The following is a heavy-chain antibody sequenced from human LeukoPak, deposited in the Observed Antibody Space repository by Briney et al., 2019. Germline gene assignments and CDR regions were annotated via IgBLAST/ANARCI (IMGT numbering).Heavy chain of an antibody. V-gene: IGHV3-30*01. CDR3: ARAKVLGDAFDI. J-gene: IGHJ3*02. CDR2: ISYDGSNK. Sequence: ISYDGSNKYYADSVKGRFTISRDNSKNTLYLQMNSLRAEDTAVYYCARAKVLGDAFDIWGQGTMVTVSS. D-gene: IGHD7-27*01.